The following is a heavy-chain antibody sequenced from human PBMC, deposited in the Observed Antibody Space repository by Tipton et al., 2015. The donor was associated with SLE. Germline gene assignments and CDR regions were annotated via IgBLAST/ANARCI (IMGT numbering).Heavy chain of an antibody. V-gene: IGHV3-9*01. J-gene: IGHJ5*02. D-gene: IGHD3-10*01. CDR1: GFKFDDYT. CDR3: VKDASRGAA. CDR2: ISWDGTKV. Sequence: SLRLSCEASGFKFDDYTMFWVRQVSGKGLEWVSGISWDGTKVDYEDSVKGRFIISRDNGKNSVSLEMNSLRLEDTAMYYCVKDASRGAAWGQGTLVTVSS.